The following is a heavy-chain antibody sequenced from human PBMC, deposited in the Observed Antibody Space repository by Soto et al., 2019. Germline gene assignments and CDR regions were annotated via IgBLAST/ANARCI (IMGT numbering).Heavy chain of an antibody. CDR2: INHSGST. CDR3: ARHKYYDILTRYYPAFDY. Sequence: SLTCAVYGGSFSGYYCSWIRQPPGKGLEWIGEINHSGSTNYNPSLKSRVTISVDTSKNQFSLKLSSVTAADTAVYYCARHKYYDILTRYYPAFDYWGQGTLVTVSS. CDR1: GGSFSGYY. J-gene: IGHJ4*02. D-gene: IGHD3-9*01. V-gene: IGHV4-34*01.